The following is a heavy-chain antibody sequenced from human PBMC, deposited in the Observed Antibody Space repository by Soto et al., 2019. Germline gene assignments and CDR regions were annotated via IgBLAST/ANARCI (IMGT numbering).Heavy chain of an antibody. CDR2: VTHSGSS. Sequence: QVQLQESGPGLVRPSQTLSLTCTVSRDSISRGDYYWSWIRQHAGKGLEWIGYVTHSGSSFYNPSLQSRVIISVDTSKTQFALKLTPGTAADTAVYYCARTRTDTSSSFDHWGQGTLVTVSS. CDR3: ARTRTDTSSSFDH. D-gene: IGHD6-6*01. V-gene: IGHV4-31*03. CDR1: RDSISRGDYY. J-gene: IGHJ4*02.